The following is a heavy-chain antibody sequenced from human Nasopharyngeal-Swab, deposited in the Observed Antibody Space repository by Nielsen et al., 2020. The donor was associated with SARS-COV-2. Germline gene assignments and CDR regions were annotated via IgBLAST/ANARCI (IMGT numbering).Heavy chain of an antibody. D-gene: IGHD6-19*01. CDR2: ISAYNGNT. Sequence: ASVKVSCKASGYTFTSYGISWVRQAPGQGLEWMGWISAYNGNTNYAQKLQGRVTMTTDTSTSTAYMGPRSLRSDDTAVYYCARGHSSGWYDYYYYGMDVWGQGTTVTVSS. CDR3: ARGHSSGWYDYYYYGMDV. V-gene: IGHV1-18*01. J-gene: IGHJ6*02. CDR1: GYTFTSYG.